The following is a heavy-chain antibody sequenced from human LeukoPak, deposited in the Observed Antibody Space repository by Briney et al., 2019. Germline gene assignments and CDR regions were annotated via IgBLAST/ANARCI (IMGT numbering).Heavy chain of an antibody. CDR1: GFTFSSYW. CDR2: ISGSGGST. V-gene: IGHV3-23*01. CDR3: AKEMSITMIVVVPYFDY. D-gene: IGHD3-22*01. J-gene: IGHJ4*02. Sequence: GGSLRLSCAASGFTFSSYWMSWVRQAPGKGLEWVSAISGSGGSTYYADSVKGRFTISRDNSKNTLYLQMNSLRAEDTAVYYCAKEMSITMIVVVPYFDYWGQGTLVTVSS.